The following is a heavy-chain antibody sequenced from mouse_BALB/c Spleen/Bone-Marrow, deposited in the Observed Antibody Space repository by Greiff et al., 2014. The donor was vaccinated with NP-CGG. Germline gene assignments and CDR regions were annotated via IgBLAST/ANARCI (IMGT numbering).Heavy chain of an antibody. CDR3: ARAAYDPYAMDY. CDR2: INPNNDGT. D-gene: IGHD2-3*01. CDR1: GYTFTSYY. V-gene: IGHV1S81*02. Sequence: LVESGAELVKPGASVKLSCKASGYTFTSYYMYWVKQRPGQGLEWIGEINPNNDGTNFNEKFKSKATLTVDKSSSTAYMQLSSLTSEDSAVYYCARAAYDPYAMDYWGQGTSVTVPS. J-gene: IGHJ4*01.